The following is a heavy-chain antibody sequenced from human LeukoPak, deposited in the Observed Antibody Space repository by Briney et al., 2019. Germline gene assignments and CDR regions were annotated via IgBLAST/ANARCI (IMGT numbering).Heavy chain of an antibody. CDR2: ISDSSSTI. J-gene: IGHJ3*02. V-gene: IGHV3-48*04. Sequence: PGGSLRLSCVVSGFTFSSYSMNWVRQAPGKGLEWFSYISDSSSTIYYADSVKDRFTISRDNARNSLYLQVDSLRAEDTAVYYCARGGGDYYDNSDPFDIWGQGTMVTVSS. CDR1: GFTFSSYS. CDR3: ARGGGDYYDNSDPFDI. D-gene: IGHD3-22*01.